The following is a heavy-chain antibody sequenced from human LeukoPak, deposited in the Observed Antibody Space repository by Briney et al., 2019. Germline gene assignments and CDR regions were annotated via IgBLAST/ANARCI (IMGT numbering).Heavy chain of an antibody. D-gene: IGHD4-17*01. CDR2: IKSDGREK. J-gene: IGHJ5*02. Sequence: GGSLRLSCAASVFTFSSCYITWPRHSRGRGLEWVAIIKSDGREKHCVDSVKGRFTISRDNAKNSQYLQMNSLGAEDTAVYYCVRVHYGDYLWGQGTLVTVSS. CDR1: VFTFSSCY. CDR3: VRVHYGDYL. V-gene: IGHV3-7*01.